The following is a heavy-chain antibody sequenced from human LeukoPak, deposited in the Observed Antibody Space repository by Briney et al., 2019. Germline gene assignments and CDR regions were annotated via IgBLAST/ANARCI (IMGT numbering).Heavy chain of an antibody. CDR3: AKDLTPDGVYDIDH. CDR1: GFTFSTYA. Sequence: GGSLRLSCAASGFTFSTYAMNWVRQAPGKGLDWVSGIFGSGRTTYYADSVKGWFTISRDNSKNMLYLQMNSLRAEDTALYYCAKDLTPDGVYDIDHWGQGTLVTVSS. V-gene: IGHV3-23*05. D-gene: IGHD5/OR15-5a*01. CDR2: IFGSGRTT. J-gene: IGHJ4*02.